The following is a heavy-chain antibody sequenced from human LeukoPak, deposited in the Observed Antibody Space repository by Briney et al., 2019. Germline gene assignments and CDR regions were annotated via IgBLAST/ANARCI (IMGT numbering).Heavy chain of an antibody. CDR1: GGSISSYY. V-gene: IGHV4-4*07. CDR2: IYTSGSN. D-gene: IGHD3-3*01. Sequence: SETLSLTCTVSGGSISSYYWRWIRQPAGEGLGWIGCIYTSGSNNYNPSLRGRVTMSVDAAKNQFSVKLSAVAAADAAVYYCARDPWSVYYEFDYWGQGTRLTVSS. CDR3: ARDPWSVYYEFDY. J-gene: IGHJ4*02.